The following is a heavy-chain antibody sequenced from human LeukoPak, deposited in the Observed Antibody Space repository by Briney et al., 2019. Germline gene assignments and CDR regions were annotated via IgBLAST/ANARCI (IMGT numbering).Heavy chain of an antibody. D-gene: IGHD4-17*01. CDR2: ISWNSGSI. CDR3: AKDGYGDYFDY. Sequence: GGSLRLSCAASGFTFSNYAMIWVRQAPGKGLEWVSGISWNSGSIGYADSVKGRFTISRDNAKNSLYLQMNSLRAEDTALYYCAKDGYGDYFDYWGQGTLVTVSS. V-gene: IGHV3-9*01. J-gene: IGHJ4*02. CDR1: GFTFSNYA.